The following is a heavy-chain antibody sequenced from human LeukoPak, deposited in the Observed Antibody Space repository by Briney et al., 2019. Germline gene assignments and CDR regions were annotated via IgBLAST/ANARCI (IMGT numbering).Heavy chain of an antibody. CDR1: GFTVSSIA. Sequence: GGSLRLSCAASGFTVSSIAMTWVRQAPGKGLEWVAVIWYDGSNKYYADSVKGRFTISRDNSKNTLYLQMNSLRAEDTAVYYCARDHSSGWYSDYFDYWGQGTLVTVSS. D-gene: IGHD6-19*01. J-gene: IGHJ4*02. V-gene: IGHV3-33*08. CDR3: ARDHSSGWYSDYFDY. CDR2: IWYDGSNK.